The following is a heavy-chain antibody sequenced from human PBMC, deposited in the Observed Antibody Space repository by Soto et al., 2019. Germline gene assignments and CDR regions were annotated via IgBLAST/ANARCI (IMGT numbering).Heavy chain of an antibody. V-gene: IGHV1-3*01. CDR2: INAGNDNT. Sequence: ASVKVSCKASGYTFTSYAVHWVRQAPGQRLEWMGWINAGNDNTIYSQKFQGRVTITRDTSANTAYMELSSLRSEDTAVYYCARGRYDSSGYYRPVLDYWGQGTLVTSPQ. J-gene: IGHJ4*02. CDR1: GYTFTSYA. D-gene: IGHD3-22*01. CDR3: ARGRYDSSGYYRPVLDY.